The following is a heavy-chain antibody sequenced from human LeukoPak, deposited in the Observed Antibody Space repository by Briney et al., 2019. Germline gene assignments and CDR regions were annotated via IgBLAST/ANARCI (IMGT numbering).Heavy chain of an antibody. CDR1: GYTFTGYY. CDR2: INSNSGGT. V-gene: IGHV1-2*02. CDR3: ARVGYYYDSSGYKNYDAFDI. D-gene: IGHD3-22*01. Sequence: GASVKVSCKASGYTFTGYYMHWVRQAPGQGLERMGWINSNSGGTNYAQKFQGRVTMTRDTSISTAYMELSRLRSDDTAVYYCARVGYYYDSSGYKNYDAFDIWGQGTMVTVSS. J-gene: IGHJ3*02.